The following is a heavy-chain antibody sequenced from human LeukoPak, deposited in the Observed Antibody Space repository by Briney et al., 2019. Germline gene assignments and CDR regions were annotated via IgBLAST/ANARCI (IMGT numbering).Heavy chain of an antibody. CDR2: ISYDGSNK. D-gene: IGHD1/OR15-1a*01. CDR3: ASRGGEHDY. Sequence: GGSLRLSCAASGFTFSSYEMNWVRQAPGKGLEWVAVISYDGSNKYYADSVKGRFTISRDNSKNTLYLQMNSLRAEDTAVYYCASRGGEHDYWGQGTLVTVSS. V-gene: IGHV3-30*04. J-gene: IGHJ4*02. CDR1: GFTFSSYE.